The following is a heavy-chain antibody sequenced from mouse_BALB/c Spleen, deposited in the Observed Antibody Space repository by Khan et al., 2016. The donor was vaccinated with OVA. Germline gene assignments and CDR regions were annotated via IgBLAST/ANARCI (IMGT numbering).Heavy chain of an antibody. J-gene: IGHJ3*01. V-gene: IGHV1S136*01. CDR3: ASDYGSSFWFAY. Sequence: VQLKESGPELVKPGASVKMSCKASEYTFTNYIIHWVKQKPGQGLEWIGYINPYNDGTKYNEKFKGKATLTSDKSSSTAYMELSGLTSEDSAFYYCASDYGSSFWFAYWGQGTLVTVSA. D-gene: IGHD1-1*01. CDR1: EYTFTNYI. CDR2: INPYNDGT.